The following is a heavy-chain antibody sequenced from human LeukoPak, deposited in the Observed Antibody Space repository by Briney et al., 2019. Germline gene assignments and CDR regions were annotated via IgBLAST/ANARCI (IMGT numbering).Heavy chain of an antibody. CDR3: ARQGGWGGALSFFDS. CDR2: MLYRGST. Sequence: SETLSLTCTVSGVSISTTSYYWGWIRQTPGKGLEWIGSMLYRGSTYYSPSLRSRVIISVDASKNQFFLTLSPMTAADTAVYYCARQGGWGGALSFFDSWGQGTLITVSS. J-gene: IGHJ4*02. V-gene: IGHV4-39*01. D-gene: IGHD3-16*01. CDR1: GVSISTTSYY.